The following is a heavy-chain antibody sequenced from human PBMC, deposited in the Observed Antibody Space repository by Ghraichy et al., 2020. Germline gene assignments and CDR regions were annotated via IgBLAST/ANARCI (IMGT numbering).Heavy chain of an antibody. CDR2: IYYSGST. D-gene: IGHD3-9*01. CDR1: GGSISSYY. J-gene: IGHJ4*02. Sequence: SETLSLTCTVSGGSISSYYWSWIRQPPGKGLEWIGYIYYSGSTNYNPSLKSRVTISVDTSKNQFSLKLSSVTAADTAVYYCARGATYDIFFPNLYYFDYWGQGTLVTVSS. CDR3: ARGATYDIFFPNLYYFDY. V-gene: IGHV4-59*01.